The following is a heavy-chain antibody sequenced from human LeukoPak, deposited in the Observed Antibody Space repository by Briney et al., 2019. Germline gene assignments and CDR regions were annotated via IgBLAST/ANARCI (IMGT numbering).Heavy chain of an antibody. CDR2: IYYSGST. J-gene: IGHJ4*02. D-gene: IGHD3-10*01. CDR1: GGSISSYY. CDR3: ASETSYYSYFDY. V-gene: IGHV4-39*07. Sequence: SETLSLTCTVSGGSISSYYWSWIRQPPGKGLEWIGSIYYSGSTYYNPSLKSRVTISVDTSKNQFSLKLSSVTAADTAVYYCASETSYYSYFDYWGQGTLVTVSS.